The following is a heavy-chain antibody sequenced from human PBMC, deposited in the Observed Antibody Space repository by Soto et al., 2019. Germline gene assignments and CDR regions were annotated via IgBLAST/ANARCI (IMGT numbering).Heavy chain of an antibody. J-gene: IGHJ6*02. CDR1: GYSFTDYH. V-gene: IGHV1-2*04. D-gene: IGHD2-8*01. Sequence: ASVKVSCKASGYSFTDYHIHWVRQAPGQGLEWLGRINPKSGGTSTAQKFQGWVTMTTDTSISTASMELTRLTSDDTAIYYCARGDSSDCSNGVCSFFYNHDMDVWGQGTTVTVSS. CDR2: INPKSGGT. CDR3: ARGDSSDCSNGVCSFFYNHDMDV.